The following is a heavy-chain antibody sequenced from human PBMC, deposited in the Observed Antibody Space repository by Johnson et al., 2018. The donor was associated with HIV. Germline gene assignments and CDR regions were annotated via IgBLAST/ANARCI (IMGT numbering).Heavy chain of an antibody. CDR2: INSDGSST. CDR1: GFTFSNAW. CDR3: ARDAKVGYGDAFDI. V-gene: IGHV3-74*01. J-gene: IGHJ3*02. Sequence: VQLVESGGGVVQPGRSLRLSCAASGFTFSNAWMHWVRQAPGKGLVWVSRINSDGSSTSYADSVKGRFTISRDNAKNTLYLQMNSLRAEDTAVFYCARDAKVGYGDAFDIWGHGTMVTVSS. D-gene: IGHD5-12*01.